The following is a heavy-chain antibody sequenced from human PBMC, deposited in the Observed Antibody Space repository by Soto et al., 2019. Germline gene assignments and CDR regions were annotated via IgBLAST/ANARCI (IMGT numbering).Heavy chain of an antibody. CDR1: GYTFTSYY. J-gene: IGHJ4*02. CDR2: INPSGGST. V-gene: IGHV1-46*04. Sequence: QVQLVQSGAEVKKPGASVKVSCKASGYTFTSYYMHWVRQAPGQGLEWMGIINPSGGSTSYAQKLQGRVTMTRDTSSSTVYMELSSLRSEDTAVYYCARRKGITMVRGEFDYWGQGTLVTVSS. CDR3: ARRKGITMVRGEFDY. D-gene: IGHD3-10*01.